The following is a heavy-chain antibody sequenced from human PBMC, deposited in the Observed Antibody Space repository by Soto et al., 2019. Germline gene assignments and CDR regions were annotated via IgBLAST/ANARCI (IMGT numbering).Heavy chain of an antibody. D-gene: IGHD2-15*01. V-gene: IGHV1-69*13. J-gene: IGHJ6*02. Sequence: GASVKVSCKASGGTFSSYAISWVRQAPGQGLEWMGGIIPIFGTANYAQKFQGRVTITADESTSTAYMELSSLRSEDTAVYYCARGSAGDIVVVVAATPAYYYGMDVWGQGTTVTVSS. CDR2: IIPIFGTA. CDR3: ARGSAGDIVVVVAATPAYYYGMDV. CDR1: GGTFSSYA.